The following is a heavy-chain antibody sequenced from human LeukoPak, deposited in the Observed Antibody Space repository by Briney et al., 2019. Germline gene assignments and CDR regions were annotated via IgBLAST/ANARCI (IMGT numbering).Heavy chain of an antibody. CDR2: IKSKTDGGTT. J-gene: IGHJ4*02. V-gene: IGHV3-15*01. Sequence: GGSLRLSCAASGFTFSNAWMSWVRQAPGKGLEWVGRIKSKTDGGTTDYAAPVKGRFTISRDGSKNTLYLQMNSLKTEDTAVYYCTTDYSSDYVWGSYRYTDYWGQGTLVTVSS. CDR3: TTDYSSDYVWGSYRYTDY. D-gene: IGHD3-16*02. CDR1: GFTFSNAW.